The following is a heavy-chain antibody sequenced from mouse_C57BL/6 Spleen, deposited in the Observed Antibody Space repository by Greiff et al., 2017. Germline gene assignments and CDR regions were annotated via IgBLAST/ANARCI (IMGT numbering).Heavy chain of an antibody. D-gene: IGHD1-1*01. Sequence: VQLQQSGAELMKPGASVKLSCKATGYTFTGYWIEWVKQRPGHGLEWIGEILPGSGSTNYNEKFKGKATFTADTSSNTAYMKLSSLTTEDSAIYYCARCDYYGSRILDYWGPGTTLTVSS. V-gene: IGHV1-9*01. CDR3: ARCDYYGSRILDY. J-gene: IGHJ2*01. CDR1: GYTFTGYW. CDR2: ILPGSGST.